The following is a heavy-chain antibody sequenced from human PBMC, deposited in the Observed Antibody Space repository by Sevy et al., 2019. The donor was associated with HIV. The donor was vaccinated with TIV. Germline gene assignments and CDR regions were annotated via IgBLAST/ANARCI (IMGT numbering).Heavy chain of an antibody. D-gene: IGHD1-26*01. J-gene: IGHJ4*02. CDR1: GFTFSPYW. Sequence: GGCLRLSCAASGFTFSPYWMTWVRQAPGKGLEWVANIRPDGSDKYYVDSVKGRFTISRDNAKNSLYLQMNSLRADDTAMYNCARGVGLDCWGQGALVTVSS. CDR3: ARGVGLDC. CDR2: IRPDGSDK. V-gene: IGHV3-7*01.